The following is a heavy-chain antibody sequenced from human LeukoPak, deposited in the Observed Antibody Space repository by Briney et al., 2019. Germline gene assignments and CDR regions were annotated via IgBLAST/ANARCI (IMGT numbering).Heavy chain of an antibody. CDR1: GYSISSGYY. J-gene: IGHJ6*03. Sequence: SETLSLTCAVSGYSISSGYYWGWIRQPPGKGLEWIGSTYHSGSTYYNPSLKSRVTISVDTSKNQFSLKMSSVTAADTAVYYCARHAGYYYYMDVWGKGTTVTVSS. V-gene: IGHV4-38-2*01. CDR3: ARHAGYYYYMDV. D-gene: IGHD1-14*01. CDR2: TYHSGST.